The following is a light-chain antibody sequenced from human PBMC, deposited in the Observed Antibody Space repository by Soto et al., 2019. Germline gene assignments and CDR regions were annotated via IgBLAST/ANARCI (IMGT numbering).Light chain of an antibody. J-gene: IGKJ1*01. V-gene: IGKV1-5*01. Sequence: DIPMTHSPSTLSASVGDRVTITCRASQSIGTWLAWYQQTPEKATQLLIYDASSLESGVPSRFSGSGSGTEFTLTISSLQPDDFANYCCQQYNSYWTFGQGTKVDIK. CDR3: QQYNSYWT. CDR1: QSIGTW. CDR2: DAS.